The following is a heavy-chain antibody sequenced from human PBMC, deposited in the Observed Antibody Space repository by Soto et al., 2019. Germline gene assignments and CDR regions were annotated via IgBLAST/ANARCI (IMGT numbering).Heavy chain of an antibody. CDR1: GGSISSSNW. CDR2: IYHSGST. V-gene: IGHV4-4*02. D-gene: IGHD4-17*01. J-gene: IGHJ5*02. Sequence: SETLSLTCAVSGGSISSSNWCSWVRQPPGKGLEWIGEIYHSGSTNYNPSLKSRVTISVDKSKNQFSLKLSSVTAADTAVYYCASLRWQRGNWFDPWGQGTLVTVSS. CDR3: ASLRWQRGNWFDP.